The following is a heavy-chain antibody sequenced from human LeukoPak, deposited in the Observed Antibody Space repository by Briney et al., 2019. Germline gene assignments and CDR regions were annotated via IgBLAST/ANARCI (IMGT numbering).Heavy chain of an antibody. J-gene: IGHJ4*02. D-gene: IGHD4-11*01. V-gene: IGHV3-48*01. CDR2: ISSSSSTI. CDR1: GFTFTKYW. Sequence: GGSLRLSCAASGFTFTKYWMTWVRQAPGKGLEWVSYISSSSSTIYYADSVKGRFTISRDNAKNSLYLQMNSLRAEDTAVYYCARIGGPTVTYHYFDYWGQGTLVTVSS. CDR3: ARIGGPTVTYHYFDY.